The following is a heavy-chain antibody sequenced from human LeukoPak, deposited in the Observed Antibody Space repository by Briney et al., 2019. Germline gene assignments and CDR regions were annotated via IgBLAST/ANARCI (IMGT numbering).Heavy chain of an antibody. J-gene: IGHJ4*02. CDR2: INPSGGST. CDR1: VYTFTSYY. D-gene: IGHD1-26*01. Sequence: GASVKVSCKASVYTFTSYYMHWVRQAPGQGLEWMGIINPSGGSTSYAQKFQGRVTMTRDTSTSTVYMELSSLRSEDTAVYYCAGTSGSYHTDIVYWGQGTLVTVSS. CDR3: AGTSGSYHTDIVY. V-gene: IGHV1-46*01.